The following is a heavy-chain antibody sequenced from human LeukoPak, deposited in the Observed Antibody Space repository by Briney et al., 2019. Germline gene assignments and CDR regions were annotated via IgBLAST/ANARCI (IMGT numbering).Heavy chain of an antibody. CDR2: IYYSGST. CDR1: GGSXSSYY. V-gene: IGHV4-59*01. J-gene: IGHJ4*02. Sequence: LSLTCXXSGGSXSSYYWSWIRQPPGKGLEWIGYIYYSGSTNYNPSLKSRVTISVDTSKNQFSLKLSSVTAADTAVYYCASWPFDYWGQGTLVTVSS. CDR3: ASWPFDY.